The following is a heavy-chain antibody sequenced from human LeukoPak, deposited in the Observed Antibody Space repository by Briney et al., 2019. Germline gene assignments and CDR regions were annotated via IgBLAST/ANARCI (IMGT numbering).Heavy chain of an antibody. V-gene: IGHV4-39*07. CDR2: VHHTGRP. CDR3: AREPDA. J-gene: IGHJ5*02. CDR1: GDYISGSNYH. Sequence: SEPLSLPCTVSGDYISGSNYHWGWIRQPPGKGLEWLGTVHHTGRPFYNPSLRGRTTVSVDTSKNEFSLKLTSVTAAATAVYYCAREPDAWGQGILVIVSS.